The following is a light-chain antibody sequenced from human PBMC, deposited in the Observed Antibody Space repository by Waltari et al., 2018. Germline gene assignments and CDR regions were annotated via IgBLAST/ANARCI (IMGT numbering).Light chain of an antibody. J-gene: IGKJ2*01. CDR1: ESASSSY. CDR3: QQYGSSPYT. CDR2: GAS. V-gene: IGKV3-20*01. Sequence: EIVLTKSPGTLSLSPGERATLSCRASESASSSYLAWYQQKPGQAPMLLIYGASSRATGIPDRFSGSGSGTDFTLTISRLEPEDFAVYYCQQYGSSPYTFGQGTKLEIK.